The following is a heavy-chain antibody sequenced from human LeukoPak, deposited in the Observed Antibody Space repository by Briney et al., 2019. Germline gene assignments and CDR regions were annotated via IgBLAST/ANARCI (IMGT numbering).Heavy chain of an antibody. CDR1: GFTFSGHW. CDR3: ATTRRDWDYFDY. D-gene: IGHD3-9*01. Sequence: PEGSLRLSCVASGFTFSGHWMSWVRQAPGKGLEWVAHIKADGSEIYYVASVRGRFTISRDNAKNSVYLQMNSLRAEDTAVYYCATTRRDWDYFDYWGQGTPVTVSS. CDR2: IKADGSEI. V-gene: IGHV3-7*01. J-gene: IGHJ4*02.